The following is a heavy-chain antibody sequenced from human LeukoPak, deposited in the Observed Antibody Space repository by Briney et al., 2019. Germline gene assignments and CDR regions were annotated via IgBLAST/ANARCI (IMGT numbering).Heavy chain of an antibody. V-gene: IGHV3-23*01. CDR3: AKINYYGSGSYGYRYYFDY. J-gene: IGHJ4*02. Sequence: PGGSLRLSCAASGFTFSSYAMSWVRQAPGRGLEWVSAIGGSGGSTYYADSVKGRFTISRDNSKNTLYLQMNSLRAEDTAVYYCAKINYYGSGSYGYRYYFDYWGQGTLVTVSS. CDR2: IGGSGGST. CDR1: GFTFSSYA. D-gene: IGHD3-10*01.